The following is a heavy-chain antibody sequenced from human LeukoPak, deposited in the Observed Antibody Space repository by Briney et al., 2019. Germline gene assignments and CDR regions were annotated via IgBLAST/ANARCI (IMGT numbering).Heavy chain of an antibody. V-gene: IGHV1-8*01. Sequence: ASVKVSCKASGYTFTGYDINWVRQATGQGLEWMGWMNPNSGNTGYVQKFQGRVTMTRNTSISTAYMELSSLRSEDTAVYYCARNWNYESYDYWGQGTLVTVSS. J-gene: IGHJ4*02. CDR1: GYTFTGYD. CDR2: MNPNSGNT. D-gene: IGHD1-7*01. CDR3: ARNWNYESYDY.